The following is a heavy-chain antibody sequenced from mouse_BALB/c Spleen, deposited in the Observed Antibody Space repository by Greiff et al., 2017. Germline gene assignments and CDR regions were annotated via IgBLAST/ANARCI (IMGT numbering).Heavy chain of an antibody. J-gene: IGHJ4*01. D-gene: IGHD2-1*01. CDR3: ARGGYGNYVDAMDY. V-gene: IGHV2-2*02. CDR1: GFSLTSYG. CDR2: IWSGGST. Sequence: VQLVESGPGLVQPSQSLSITCTVSGFSLTSYGVHWVRQSPGKGLEWLGVIWSGGSTDYNAAFISRLSISKDNSKSQVFFKMNSLQANDTAIYYCARGGYGNYVDAMDYWGQGTSVTVSS.